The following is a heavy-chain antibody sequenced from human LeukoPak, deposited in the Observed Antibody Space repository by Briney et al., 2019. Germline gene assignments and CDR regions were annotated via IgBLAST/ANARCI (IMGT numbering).Heavy chain of an antibody. CDR1: GDSVSSYY. V-gene: IGHV4-59*02. D-gene: IGHD3-16*01. Sequence: SETLSLTCTVSGDSVSSYYWSWIRQPPGKGLEWIGYIYHTGHTEYNPSLKSRVSISLHPAKNQLSLKLSSVTAADTAVYYCARHRFGHLFDTWGQGTLVTVSS. CDR2: IYHTGHT. J-gene: IGHJ4*02. CDR3: ARHRFGHLFDT.